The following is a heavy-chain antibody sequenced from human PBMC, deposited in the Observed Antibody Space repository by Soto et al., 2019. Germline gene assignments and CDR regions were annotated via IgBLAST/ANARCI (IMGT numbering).Heavy chain of an antibody. D-gene: IGHD2-8*01. CDR2: ISSDGSSK. CDR1: AFNFSTYD. Sequence: QGQLVESGGGVVQPGRSLRLSCAASAFNFSTYDMHWVRQAPGKGLEWVAFISSDGSSKYYTDSLKGRLTISRDNSKNTLFLHLASLRAQHPSTYYCAKAAWCNGQSWYWYFDLWVRGTLAT. V-gene: IGHV3-30*18. CDR3: AKAAWCNGQSWYWYFDL. J-gene: IGHJ2*01.